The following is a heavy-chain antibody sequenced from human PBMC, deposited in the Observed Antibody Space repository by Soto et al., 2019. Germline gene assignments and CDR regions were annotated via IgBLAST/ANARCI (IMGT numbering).Heavy chain of an antibody. CDR3: AKDAPTCSVGSCYNDAFDI. J-gene: IGHJ3*02. V-gene: IGHV3-23*01. CDR1: GFTFSSYA. D-gene: IGHD2-15*01. Sequence: GGSLRLSCAASGFTFSSYAMSWVRQAPGKGLEWVSAISGSGGSTYYADSVKGRFTISRDNSKNTLYLQMNSLRAEVTAVYYCAKDAPTCSVGSCYNDAFDIWGQGTMVTVSS. CDR2: ISGSGGST.